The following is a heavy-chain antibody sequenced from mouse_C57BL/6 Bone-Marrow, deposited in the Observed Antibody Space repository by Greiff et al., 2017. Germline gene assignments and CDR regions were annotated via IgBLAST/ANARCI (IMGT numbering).Heavy chain of an antibody. Sequence: EVMLVESGGGLVKPGGSLKLSCAASGFTFSSYTMSWVRQTPEKRLEWVATISGGGGNTYYPDSVKGRFTISRDNAKNTLYLQMSSLRSEDTALYYCAVCDYGDFDVWGTGTTVTVSS. J-gene: IGHJ1*03. CDR3: AVCDYGDFDV. CDR2: ISGGGGNT. V-gene: IGHV5-9*01. CDR1: GFTFSSYT. D-gene: IGHD2-4*01.